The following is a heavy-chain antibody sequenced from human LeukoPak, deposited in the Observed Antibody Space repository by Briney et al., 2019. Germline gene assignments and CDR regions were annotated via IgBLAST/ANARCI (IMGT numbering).Heavy chain of an antibody. D-gene: IGHD6-19*01. V-gene: IGHV3-21*01. J-gene: IGHJ3*02. CDR3: ARGGQWLGAFDI. Sequence: GGSLRLSCAASGFTFSSYSMNWVRQAPGKGLEWVSSITSSGRYIYYADSVKGRFTISRDNAKNSLYLQMNSLRAEDTAVYYCARGGQWLGAFDIWGQGTMVTVSS. CDR1: GFTFSSYS. CDR2: ITSSGRYI.